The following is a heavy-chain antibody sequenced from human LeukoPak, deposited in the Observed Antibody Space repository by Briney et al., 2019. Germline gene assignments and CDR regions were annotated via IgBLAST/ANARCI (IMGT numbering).Heavy chain of an antibody. CDR2: LKQDGSEK. J-gene: IGHJ4*02. D-gene: IGHD2-2*01. Sequence: PGGSLRLSCAASGFTFSSYWMSWVRQAPGKGLEWVANLKQDGSEKYYVDSVKGRFTISRDNAKNSLYLQMNSLRAEDTAVYYCARDGERIVVVPAAVDYWGQGTLVTVSS. CDR1: GFTFSSYW. V-gene: IGHV3-7*01. CDR3: ARDGERIVVVPAAVDY.